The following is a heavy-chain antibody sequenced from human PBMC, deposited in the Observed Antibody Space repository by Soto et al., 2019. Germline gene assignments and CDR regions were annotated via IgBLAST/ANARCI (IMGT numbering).Heavy chain of an antibody. CDR3: ARVQVSRMWIQLWIRWFDP. CDR1: GGSFSGYY. CDR2: INHSGGT. Sequence: SETLPVTCAVYGGSFSGYYWSWIRQPPGKGLEWIGEINHSGGTNYNPSLKSRVTISVDTSKNQFSLKLSSVTAADTAVYYCARVQVSRMWIQLWIRWFDPWGQGTLVTVSS. V-gene: IGHV4-34*01. J-gene: IGHJ5*02. D-gene: IGHD5-18*01.